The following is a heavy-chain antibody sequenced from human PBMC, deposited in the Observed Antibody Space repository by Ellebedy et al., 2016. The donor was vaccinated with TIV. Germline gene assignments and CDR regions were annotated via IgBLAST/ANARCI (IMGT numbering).Heavy chain of an antibody. CDR1: GGSVSSGNGRYY. D-gene: IGHD3-9*01. V-gene: IGHV4-61*01. Sequence: SETLSLTCTVSGGSVSSGNGRYYWNWIRQPPGKGLEWIGYIYDSGSTNYNPSLKSRVTMSVDTPKNQFSLRLSSVTAADTAVYYCAREDYDILTGSNGGFDRWGQGTLVTVSS. CDR2: IYDSGST. J-gene: IGHJ5*02. CDR3: AREDYDILTGSNGGFDR.